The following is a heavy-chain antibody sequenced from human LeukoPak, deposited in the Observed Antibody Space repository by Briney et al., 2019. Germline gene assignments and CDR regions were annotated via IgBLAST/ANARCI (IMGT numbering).Heavy chain of an antibody. D-gene: IGHD6-19*01. CDR1: GFTFSRYW. CDR3: ARDVGSGWYHFDN. V-gene: IGHV3-74*01. CDR2: INSDGSST. J-gene: IGHJ4*02. Sequence: GESLRLSCAASGFTFSRYWMHWVRQAPGKGLVWVSRINSDGSSTTYADSVKGRFTISRDNAENTLYLQMNSLRVEDTAVYYCARDVGSGWYHFDNWGQGTLVTVS.